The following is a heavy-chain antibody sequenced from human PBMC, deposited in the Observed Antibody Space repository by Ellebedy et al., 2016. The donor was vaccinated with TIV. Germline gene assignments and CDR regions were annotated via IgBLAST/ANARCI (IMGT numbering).Heavy chain of an antibody. CDR1: GFTFRSYF. Sequence: GESLKISCAASGFTFRSYFMSWVRQAPGKGLEWVAAIGGSGDRTHYADSVKGRFTISRNNPQNTLYLQMSSLRAEDTALYYCASRPNGDYHFLDYWGQGTLVTVSS. CDR3: ASRPNGDYHFLDY. V-gene: IGHV3-23*01. D-gene: IGHD4-17*01. CDR2: IGGSGDRT. J-gene: IGHJ4*02.